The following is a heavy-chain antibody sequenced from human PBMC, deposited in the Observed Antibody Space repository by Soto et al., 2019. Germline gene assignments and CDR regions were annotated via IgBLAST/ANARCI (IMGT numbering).Heavy chain of an antibody. V-gene: IGHV4-61*08. J-gene: IGHJ5*02. CDR2: IYYSGST. CDR3: ARGRGEFDA. D-gene: IGHD2-21*01. Sequence: SETLSLTCTVSGGSVSSGDYYWSWIRQPPGKGLEWIGNIYYSGSTNYNPSLKSRATISVDTSKNQFSLKVSSVSAADTAVYYCARGRGEFDAWGQGTPVTVSS. CDR1: GGSVSSGDYY.